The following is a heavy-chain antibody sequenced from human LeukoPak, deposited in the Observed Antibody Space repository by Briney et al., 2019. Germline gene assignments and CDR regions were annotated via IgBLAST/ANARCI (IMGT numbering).Heavy chain of an antibody. J-gene: IGHJ4*02. CDR2: INGYNDKT. V-gene: IGHV1-18*04. D-gene: IGHD3-10*01. CDR3: ARDRGKWFGDFFDF. Sequence: ASVKVSCKASGYTFTGCYMHWVRQAPGQGLEWMGRINGYNDKTKYEQKVQGRVTMTIDTSTSTAYMELRSLRSDDTAVYYCARDRGKWFGDFFDFWGQGTLVTVSS. CDR1: GYTFTGCY.